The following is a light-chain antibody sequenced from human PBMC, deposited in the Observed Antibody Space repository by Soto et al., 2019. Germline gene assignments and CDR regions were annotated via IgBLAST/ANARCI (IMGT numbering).Light chain of an antibody. V-gene: IGKV3-15*01. CDR1: QGVGST. J-gene: IGKJ4*01. CDR3: QHYKTWPLT. CDR2: DAS. Sequence: ELVLTQSPATLSVSPGERATLSCRASQGVGSTLAWYQQEPGQAPRLLIYDASTRATGIPARFSGDGSGTEFTLTISGPQSDDFAVYYCQHYKTWPLTFGGGTRVEI.